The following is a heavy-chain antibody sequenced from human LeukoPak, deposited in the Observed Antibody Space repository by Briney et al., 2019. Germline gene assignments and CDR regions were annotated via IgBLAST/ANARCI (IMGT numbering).Heavy chain of an antibody. D-gene: IGHD2-21*01. J-gene: IGHJ4*02. CDR1: GFTFSSYA. Sequence: GGSLRLSCAASGFTFSSYAMSWVRQAPGKGLEWVLAISGSGGSTYYADSVKGRFTISRDNSKSTLYLQMNSLRAEDTAVYYCAKFLPTHIMVVNYYFDYWGQGTLVTVSS. CDR2: ISGSGGST. CDR3: AKFLPTHIMVVNYYFDY. V-gene: IGHV3-23*01.